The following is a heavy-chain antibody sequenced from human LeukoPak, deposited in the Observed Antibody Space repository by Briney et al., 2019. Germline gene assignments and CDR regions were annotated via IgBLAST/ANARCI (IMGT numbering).Heavy chain of an antibody. J-gene: IGHJ3*02. CDR1: GFTFSSYE. CDR3: AKDMGRWLHPNGVAFDI. D-gene: IGHD5-24*01. Sequence: GGSLRLSCAASGFTFSSYEMNWVRQAPGKGLEWVSYISSSGSTIYYADSVKGRFTISRDNAKNSLYLQMNSLRAEDTALYYCAKDMGRWLHPNGVAFDIWGQGTMVTVSS. CDR2: ISSSGSTI. V-gene: IGHV3-48*03.